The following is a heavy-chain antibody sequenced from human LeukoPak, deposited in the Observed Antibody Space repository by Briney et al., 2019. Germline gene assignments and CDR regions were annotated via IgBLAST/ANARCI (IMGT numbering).Heavy chain of an antibody. CDR2: INSVGSST. J-gene: IGHJ5*02. Sequence: GGSLRLSCAASGFTFSSFWMHWVRQAPGKGLVWVSRINSVGSSTSYADSVKGRFTISRDNAKNTLYLQMNSLRAEDTAVYYCAGERTSGWDAFDTWGQGTLVTVSS. CDR3: AGERTSGWDAFDT. D-gene: IGHD6-19*01. V-gene: IGHV3-74*01. CDR1: GFTFSSFW.